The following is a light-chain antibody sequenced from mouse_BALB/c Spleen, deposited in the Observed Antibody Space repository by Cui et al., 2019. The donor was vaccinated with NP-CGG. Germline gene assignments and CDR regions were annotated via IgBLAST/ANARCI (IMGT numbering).Light chain of an antibody. CDR3: ALWYSNHWV. Sequence: QAVATQYSVPTTSPGEKVNFTFRSSTGAVTTSNYANWVQEKPDHLFNGLIGGTNNRAPGVPARFSGSLIGDKAALTITGAQTEDEAIYFCALWYSNHWVFGGGTKLTVL. CDR1: TGAVTTSNY. CDR2: GTN. J-gene: IGLJ1*01. V-gene: IGLV1*01.